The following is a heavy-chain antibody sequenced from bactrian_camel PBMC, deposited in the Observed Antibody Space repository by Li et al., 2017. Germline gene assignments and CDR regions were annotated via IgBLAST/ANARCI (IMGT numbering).Heavy chain of an antibody. J-gene: IGHJ4*01. Sequence: VQLVESGGGSVQAGGSLRLSCVASGYYEGLHCMAWFRQGLGNKREGVGAIGRDGTDTYPDSVKGRFTVSKDNAKNTLYLQMNSLKPEDTAMYYCAADRMACLRPSVQVAAYNFWGQGTQVTVS. V-gene: IGHV3S53*01. CDR2: IGRDGTD. CDR1: GYYEGLHC. CDR3: AADRMACLRPSVQVAAYNF.